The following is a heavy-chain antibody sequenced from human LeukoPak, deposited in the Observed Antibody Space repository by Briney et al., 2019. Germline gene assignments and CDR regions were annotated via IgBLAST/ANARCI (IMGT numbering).Heavy chain of an antibody. CDR2: INHSGST. V-gene: IGHV4-34*01. CDR1: GGSFSGYY. J-gene: IGHJ2*01. CDR3: ARGGREVPAARGRCWYFDL. D-gene: IGHD2-2*01. Sequence: SETLSLTCAVYGGSFSGYYWSWIRQPPGKGLEWIGEINHSGSTNYNPSLKSRVTISVDTSKNQFSLKLSSVTAADTAVYYCARGGREVPAARGRCWYFDLWGRGTLVTVSS.